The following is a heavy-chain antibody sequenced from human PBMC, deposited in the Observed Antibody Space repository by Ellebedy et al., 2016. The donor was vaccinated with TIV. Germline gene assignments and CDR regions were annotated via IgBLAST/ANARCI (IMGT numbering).Heavy chain of an antibody. Sequence: PGGSLRLSCAASGFTFANYTLNWVRQAPGKGLEWVGCITGGRHYASNADSLSGRFTVSRDNHQNSLYLQMDSLGAEDTAAYFCARGENSGNGAFDVWGQGTLVTVSS. CDR1: GFTFANYT. J-gene: IGHJ3*01. CDR3: ARGENSGNGAFDV. D-gene: IGHD1-26*01. V-gene: IGHV3-21*01. CDR2: ITGGRHYA.